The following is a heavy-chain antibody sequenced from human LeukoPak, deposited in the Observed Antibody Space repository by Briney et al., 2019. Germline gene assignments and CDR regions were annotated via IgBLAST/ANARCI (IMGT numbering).Heavy chain of an antibody. V-gene: IGHV1-69*05. Sequence: SVKVSCKASGGTFSGYAISWVRQAPGQGLEWMGGIIPIFGTANYAQKFQGRVTITTDESTSTAYMELSSLRSEDTAVYYCARGPLRRIWYDSSGYPADYWGQGTLVTVSS. CDR3: ARGPLRRIWYDSSGYPADY. CDR2: IIPIFGTA. CDR1: GGTFSGYA. D-gene: IGHD3-22*01. J-gene: IGHJ4*02.